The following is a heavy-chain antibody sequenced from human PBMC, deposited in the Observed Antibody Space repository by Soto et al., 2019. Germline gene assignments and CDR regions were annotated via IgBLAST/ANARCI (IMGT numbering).Heavy chain of an antibody. D-gene: IGHD6-19*01. CDR1: GYTLTSYG. Sequence: QVQLVQSGAEVKRPGASVMLACKASGYTLTSYGISWVRQAPGQGLEWMGWISTYTGDTNYARKTQGRVTLTTDTTTNTAYMELRSLRSEDTAVDYSARDKGQDNGWYSCESLGQGTLVIVSS. V-gene: IGHV1-18*04. CDR3: ARDKGQDNGWYSCES. J-gene: IGHJ5*02. CDR2: ISTYTGDT.